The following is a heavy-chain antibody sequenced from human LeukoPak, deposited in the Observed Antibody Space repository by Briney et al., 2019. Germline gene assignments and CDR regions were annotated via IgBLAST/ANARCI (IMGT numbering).Heavy chain of an antibody. CDR3: ARGSPEKSITDY. Sequence: SVKVSCKASGGTFSSYAITWVRQAPGHGLEWMGGIIPILGTASYAQKFQGRVTITADESASMAYMELSSLRSEDTAVYYCARGSPEKSITDYWGRGTLVTVSS. D-gene: IGHD3-10*01. J-gene: IGHJ4*02. V-gene: IGHV1-69*13. CDR1: GGTFSSYA. CDR2: IIPILGTA.